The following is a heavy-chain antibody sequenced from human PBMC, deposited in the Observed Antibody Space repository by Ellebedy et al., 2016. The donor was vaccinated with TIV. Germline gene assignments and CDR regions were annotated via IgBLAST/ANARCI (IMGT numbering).Heavy chain of an antibody. J-gene: IGHJ4*02. D-gene: IGHD4-17*01. CDR2: ISYDGSNK. CDR1: GFTFSSYA. CDR3: ARDPPFGDYESGY. V-gene: IGHV3-30-3*01. Sequence: GESLKISXAASGFTFSSYAMHWVRQAPGKGLEWVAVISYDGSNKYYADSVKGRFTISRDNSKNTLYLQMNSLRAEDTAVYYCARDPPFGDYESGYWGQGTLVTVSS.